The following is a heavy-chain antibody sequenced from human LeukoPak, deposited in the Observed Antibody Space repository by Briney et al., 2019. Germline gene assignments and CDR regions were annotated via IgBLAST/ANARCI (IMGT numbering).Heavy chain of an antibody. CDR2: TSSSDAGT. V-gene: IGHV3-23*01. Sequence: GWSLRLSCAASGFTLSTYAMSWVRQTPGKGLEWVAATSSSDAGTYHADSVRGRFTISRDNSKSTLYLQMNSLRAEDAAVYFCAKAPVTSCRGAYCYPFDSWGQGTLVTVSS. D-gene: IGHD2-21*01. J-gene: IGHJ4*02. CDR3: AKAPVTSCRGAYCYPFDS. CDR1: GFTLSTYA.